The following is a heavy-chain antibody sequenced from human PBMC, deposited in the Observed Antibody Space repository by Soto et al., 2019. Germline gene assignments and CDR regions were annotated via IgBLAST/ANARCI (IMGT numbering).Heavy chain of an antibody. J-gene: IGHJ4*02. V-gene: IGHV3-23*01. CDR3: AKGGSAFYPRFFDN. Sequence: XGSLRLSCTASGGAFSDYAMTWVRQAPGRGLEWVAGIGDRGDTPYYADSGRGRFTISRDNSKNILFLQMTRLRVEDTATYYCAKGGSAFYPRFFDNWRLGVLVTVSS. CDR1: GGAFSDYA. D-gene: IGHD3-16*01. CDR2: IGDRGDTP.